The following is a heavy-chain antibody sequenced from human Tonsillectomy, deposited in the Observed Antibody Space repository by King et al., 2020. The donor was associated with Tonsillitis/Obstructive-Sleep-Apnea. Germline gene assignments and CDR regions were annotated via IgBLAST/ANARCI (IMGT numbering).Heavy chain of an antibody. Sequence: VQLVESGAEVKKPGESLRISCKGSGYSFTSHWISWVRQMPGKGLEWMGRIDPSDSYTNYSPSFQGHVTLSADKSISTAYLQWSSLRASDTAIYYCARRYNYPTNGYYSFDSWGQGTLVTVSS. D-gene: IGHD3-22*01. CDR1: GYSFTSHW. CDR2: IDPSDSYT. V-gene: IGHV5-10-1*03. J-gene: IGHJ4*02. CDR3: ARRYNYPTNGYYSFDS.